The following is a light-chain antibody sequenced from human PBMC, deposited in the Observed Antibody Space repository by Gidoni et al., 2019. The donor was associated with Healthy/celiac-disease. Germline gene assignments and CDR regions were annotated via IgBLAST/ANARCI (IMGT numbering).Light chain of an antibody. Sequence: QSVLYSSNNKNYLAWYQQKPGQPPKLLIYWASTRESGVPDRFSGSGSGTDFTLTISSLQAEDVAVYYCQQYYSTPYTFGQXTKLEIK. CDR1: QSVLYSSNNKNY. CDR3: QQYYSTPYT. CDR2: WAS. J-gene: IGKJ2*01. V-gene: IGKV4-1*01.